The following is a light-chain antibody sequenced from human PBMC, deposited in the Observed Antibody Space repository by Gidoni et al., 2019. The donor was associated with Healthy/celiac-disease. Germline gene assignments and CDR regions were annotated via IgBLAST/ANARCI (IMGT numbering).Light chain of an antibody. Sequence: QSVLYSSNNKNYLAWYQQKPGQPPKLLIYWASTRESGVPDRFSGSGSGTDFTLTISSLQAEDVAVYYCQQYYSTPYTFGQXTKLEIK. CDR1: QSVLYSSNNKNY. CDR3: QQYYSTPYT. CDR2: WAS. J-gene: IGKJ2*01. V-gene: IGKV4-1*01.